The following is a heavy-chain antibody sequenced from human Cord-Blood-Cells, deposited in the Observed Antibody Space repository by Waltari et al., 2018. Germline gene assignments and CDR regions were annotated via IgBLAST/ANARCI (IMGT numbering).Heavy chain of an antibody. CDR3: VRGSLSHYDSSVKTGWFDP. CDR2: MNPNRGKT. Sequence: QVQLVQSGAAAKKPGPSVKVSCKASGYTFTSYDINWVRQDTGQGLEWMGWMNPNRGKTGYAKKYQSRVTMNRKTSISTAYMELSSLRSEDTAVYYCVRGSLSHYDSSVKTGWFDPWGQGTLVTVSS. V-gene: IGHV1-8*01. J-gene: IGHJ5*02. CDR1: GYTFTSYD. D-gene: IGHD3-22*01.